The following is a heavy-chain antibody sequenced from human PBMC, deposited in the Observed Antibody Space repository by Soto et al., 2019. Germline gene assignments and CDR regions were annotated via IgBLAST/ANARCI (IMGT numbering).Heavy chain of an antibody. CDR2: ITSDCSTT. J-gene: IGHJ4*02. V-gene: IGHV3-23*01. Sequence: EVQLLESGGGLVQPGGSLRLSCVVSGFTFSNYAMSWVRKTPGKGLEWVSGITSDCSTTWYADFVEGRFTISRDNSKNTVYLQLNSPRGEDAAVYFCAKGGSSGWPGGEDFWGQGTMVTVSS. CDR3: AKGGSSGWPGGEDF. D-gene: IGHD6-19*01. CDR1: GFTFSNYA.